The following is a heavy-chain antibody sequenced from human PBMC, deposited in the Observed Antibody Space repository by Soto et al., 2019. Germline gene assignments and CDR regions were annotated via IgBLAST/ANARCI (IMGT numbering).Heavy chain of an antibody. CDR1: GYTFTSYA. Sequence: ASVKVSCKASGYTFTSYAMHWVRKAPGXRLEWMGWINAGNGNTKYSQKFQGRVTITRDTSASTAYMELSSLRSEDTAVYYCACIYSCGSGSYADDAFYIWGRGSMVTV. CDR3: ACIYSCGSGSYADDAFYI. V-gene: IGHV1-3*01. CDR2: INAGNGNT. D-gene: IGHD3-10*01. J-gene: IGHJ3*02.